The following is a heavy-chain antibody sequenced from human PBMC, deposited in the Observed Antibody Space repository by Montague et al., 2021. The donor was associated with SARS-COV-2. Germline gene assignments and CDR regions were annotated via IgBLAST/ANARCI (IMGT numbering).Heavy chain of an antibody. J-gene: IGHJ5*02. D-gene: IGHD3-22*01. CDR1: GGSVSDYY. CDR2: INHSGST. V-gene: IGHV4-34*01. CDR3: ARGPRITMIGVVITDIWFDP. Sequence: SETLSLTCAVYGGSVSDYYWSWIRQPPGKGLEWIGEINHSGSTNYNPSLKSRVTTSVDTSKNQFSLKLTSVTAADTAVYYCARGPRITMIGVVITDIWFDPWGQGTLVTVSS.